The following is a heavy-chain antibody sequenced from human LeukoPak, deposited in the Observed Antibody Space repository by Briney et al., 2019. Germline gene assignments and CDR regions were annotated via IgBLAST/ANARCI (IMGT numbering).Heavy chain of an antibody. CDR1: GGSISSGSYY. Sequence: SQTLSLTCTVSGGSISSGSYYWSWIRQPAGKGLEWIGRVYTSGSTNYNPSLKSRVTISVDASKNQFSLKLSSVTAADTAVYYCARRRDYFDYWGQGTLVTVSS. V-gene: IGHV4-61*02. J-gene: IGHJ4*02. CDR3: ARRRDYFDY. CDR2: VYTSGST.